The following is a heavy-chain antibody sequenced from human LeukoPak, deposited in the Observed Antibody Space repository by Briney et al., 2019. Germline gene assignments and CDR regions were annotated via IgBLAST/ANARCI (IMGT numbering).Heavy chain of an antibody. CDR1: GFNFPIYS. J-gene: IGHJ3*02. V-gene: IGHV3-7*01. CDR3: ATFPNDSSDI. CDR2: IKEDATEK. Sequence: PGGFLRLSCAASGFNFPIYSMSWVRHAPGKGLEWVATIKEDATEKFHVASVQGRFTISRDNAKNLLYLQMNTLSAEDSAVYYCATFPNDSSDIWGQGTMVTVSS.